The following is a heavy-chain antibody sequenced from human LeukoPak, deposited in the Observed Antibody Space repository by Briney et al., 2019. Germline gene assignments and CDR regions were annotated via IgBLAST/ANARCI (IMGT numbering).Heavy chain of an antibody. CDR2: IYYSGST. CDR3: ARVSRDGAFDI. Sequence: PSETLSLTCTVSGGSISSGGYYWSWIRQHPGKGLEWIGYIYYSGSTYYNPSLKSRVTISVDTSKNQFSLKLSSVTAADTAVYYCARVSRDGAFDIWGQGTMVTVSS. V-gene: IGHV4-31*03. CDR1: GGSISSGGYY. J-gene: IGHJ3*02.